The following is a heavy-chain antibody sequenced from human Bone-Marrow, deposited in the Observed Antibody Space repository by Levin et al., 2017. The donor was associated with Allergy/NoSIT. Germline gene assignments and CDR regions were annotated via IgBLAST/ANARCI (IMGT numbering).Heavy chain of an antibody. D-gene: IGHD3/OR15-3a*01. CDR2: ITSGSSPI. CDR1: GFTFRTYS. V-gene: IGHV3-48*02. Sequence: RGESLKISCAASGFTFRTYSMSWVRQAPGKGLEWVSYITSGSSPIYYADSVKGRFTISRDDAKNSLYLQMNSLRDEDTAVYYCARGRTGGWGQGTLVTVSS. J-gene: IGHJ1*01. CDR3: ARGRTGG.